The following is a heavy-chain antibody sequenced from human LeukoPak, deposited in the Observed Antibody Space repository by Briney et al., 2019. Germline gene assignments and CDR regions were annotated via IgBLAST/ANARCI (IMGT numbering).Heavy chain of an antibody. V-gene: IGHV4-31*03. CDR3: ARAPREGYCSSTSCWYFDY. CDR1: SGSICSGGYY. J-gene: IGHJ4*02. Sequence: SQTLSLTCTVSSGSICSGGYYWTSIRQHPGKGLEWIGYIYYSENTYNSPSLKSRVTISVDTSKNQFSLKLSSVTAAVTAVNYCARAPREGYCSSTSCWYFDYWGQGTLVTVSS. CDR2: IYYSENT. D-gene: IGHD2-2*01.